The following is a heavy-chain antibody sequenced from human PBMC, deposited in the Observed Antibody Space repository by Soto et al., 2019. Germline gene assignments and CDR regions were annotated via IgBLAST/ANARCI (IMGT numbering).Heavy chain of an antibody. CDR1: GFTFSNYW. V-gene: IGHV3-7*05. J-gene: IGHJ3*02. Sequence: GGSLRLSCAASGFTFSNYWMSWVRQAPGKGLEWVANIKQDGSEKYYVDSMKGRFTISRDNARNSLYLQMISLRAEDTAVYYCARVGAYYGGPHDAFDIWGQGTMVTVSS. CDR2: IKQDGSEK. D-gene: IGHD2-21*01. CDR3: ARVGAYYGGPHDAFDI.